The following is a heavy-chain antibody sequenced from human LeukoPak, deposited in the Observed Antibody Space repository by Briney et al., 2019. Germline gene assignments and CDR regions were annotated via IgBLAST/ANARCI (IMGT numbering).Heavy chain of an antibody. V-gene: IGHV1-46*01. Sequence: ASVKVSCKASGYTFSGYYTHWVRQAPGQGLEWMGIINPSGGSTSYAQKFQGRVTMTRDMSTSTVYMELSSLRSEDTAVYYCASWAGDYYDSSGYLDYWGQGTLVTVSS. D-gene: IGHD3-22*01. CDR3: ASWAGDYYDSSGYLDY. CDR2: INPSGGST. J-gene: IGHJ4*02. CDR1: GYTFSGYY.